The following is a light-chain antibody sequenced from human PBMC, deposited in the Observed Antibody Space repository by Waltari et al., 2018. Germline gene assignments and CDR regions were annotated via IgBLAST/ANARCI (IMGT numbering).Light chain of an antibody. CDR3: QQTDSFPLT. Sequence: DIQMTQSPSFVSASVGDRVTITCRASQEIYSRLAWYQQKPGGAPQLLIYVASTLQSGVPSRFRGSGPATEFTLTITSLQPDDFATYCCQQTDSFPLTFGGGTKVEIK. J-gene: IGKJ4*01. CDR1: QEIYSR. CDR2: VAS. V-gene: IGKV1-12*01.